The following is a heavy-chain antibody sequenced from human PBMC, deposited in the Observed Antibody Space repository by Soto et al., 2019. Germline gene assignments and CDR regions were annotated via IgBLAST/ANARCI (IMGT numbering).Heavy chain of an antibody. CDR3: ARGPYCGGDCYPYFFDY. CDR1: GGSISSGGYS. D-gene: IGHD2-21*01. V-gene: IGHV4-30-2*01. Sequence: SETLTLTCAVSGGSISSGGYSWSWIRQPPGKGLEWIGYIYHSGSTYYSPSLKSRVTISVDTSKNQFSLKLSSVTAADTAVYYCARGPYCGGDCYPYFFDYWGKGTLVTAPQ. J-gene: IGHJ4*02. CDR2: IYHSGST.